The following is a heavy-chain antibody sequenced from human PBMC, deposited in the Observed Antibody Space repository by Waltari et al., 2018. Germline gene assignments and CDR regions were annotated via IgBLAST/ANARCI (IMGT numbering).Heavy chain of an antibody. D-gene: IGHD2-2*01. CDR3: ARNIQAAA. J-gene: IGHJ4*02. CDR2: INSDGSST. Sequence: HWVRRGAGKGLVWVSRINSDGSSTSYADSVKGRFTISRDNAKNTLYLQMNSLRAEDTAVYYCARNIQAAAWGQGTLVTVSS. V-gene: IGHV3-74*01.